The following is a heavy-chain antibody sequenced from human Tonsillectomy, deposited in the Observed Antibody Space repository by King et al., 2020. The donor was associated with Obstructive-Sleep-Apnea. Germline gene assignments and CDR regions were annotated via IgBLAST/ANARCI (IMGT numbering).Heavy chain of an antibody. CDR3: ARVSGGYIGSWFDP. CDR1: GYTFTGYY. J-gene: IGHJ5*02. D-gene: IGHD5/OR15-5a*01. CDR2: INPNSGGT. V-gene: IGHV1-2*02. Sequence: VQLVESGAEVKKPGASVKVSCKASGYTFTGYYMHWVRQAPGQGLEWMGWINPNSGGTNYAQKFQGRVTKTRDTSITTAYMELRRLRSDDTAVYYCARVSGGYIGSWFDPWGQGTLVTVSS.